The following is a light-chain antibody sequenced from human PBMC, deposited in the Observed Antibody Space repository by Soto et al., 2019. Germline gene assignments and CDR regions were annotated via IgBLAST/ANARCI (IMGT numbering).Light chain of an antibody. V-gene: IGKV3-20*01. CDR3: RESALFCR. CDR1: QSVSNNY. CDR2: GAS. J-gene: IGKJ1*01. Sequence: PRTLTMSPKERATLACRASQSVSNNYLAWYQQKPGQAPRLLSYGASNRATVIPGRFSGSGSGTGFSITISRLEREDVAVYDCRESALFCRFGQG.